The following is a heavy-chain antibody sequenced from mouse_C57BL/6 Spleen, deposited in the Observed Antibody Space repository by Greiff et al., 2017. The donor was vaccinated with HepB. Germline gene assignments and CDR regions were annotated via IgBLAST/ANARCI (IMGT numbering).Heavy chain of an antibody. CDR2: ISYDGSN. CDR3: ARAVDYGSSYAWYFDV. CDR1: GYSITSGYY. D-gene: IGHD1-1*01. J-gene: IGHJ1*03. V-gene: IGHV3-6*01. Sequence: ESEPGLVKPSQSLSLTCSVTGYSITSGYYWNWIRQFPGNKLEWMGYISYDGSNNYNPSLKNRISITRDTSKNQFFLKLNSVTTEDTATYYCARAVDYGSSYAWYFDVWGTGTTVTVSS.